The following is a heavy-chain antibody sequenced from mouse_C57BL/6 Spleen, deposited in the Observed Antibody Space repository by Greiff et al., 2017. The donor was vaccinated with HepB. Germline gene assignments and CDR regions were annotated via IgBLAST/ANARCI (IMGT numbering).Heavy chain of an antibody. CDR1: GYTFTSYG. D-gene: IGHD1-1*01. CDR2: IYPRSGNT. V-gene: IGHV1-81*01. J-gene: IGHJ2*01. CDR3: ARIITTVVDPYYFDY. Sequence: VHLVESGAELARPGASVKLSCKASGYTFTSYGISWVKQRTGQGLEWIGEIYPRSGNTYYNEKFKGKAILTADKSSSTAYMELRSLTSEDSAVYFCARIITTVVDPYYFDYWGQGTTLTVSS.